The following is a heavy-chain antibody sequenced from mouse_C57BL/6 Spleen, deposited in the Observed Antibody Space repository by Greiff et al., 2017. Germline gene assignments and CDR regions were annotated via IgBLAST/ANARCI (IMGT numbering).Heavy chain of an antibody. CDR3: ARVAYGNYWYFDV. D-gene: IGHD2-1*01. V-gene: IGHV5-12*01. Sequence: EVKLQESGGGLVQPGGSLKLSCAASGFTFSDYYMYWVRQTPEKRLEWVAYISNGGGSTYYPDTVKGRFTISRDNAKNTLYLQMSRLKSEDTAMYYCARVAYGNYWYFDVWGTGTTVTVSS. CDR2: ISNGGGST. CDR1: GFTFSDYY. J-gene: IGHJ1*03.